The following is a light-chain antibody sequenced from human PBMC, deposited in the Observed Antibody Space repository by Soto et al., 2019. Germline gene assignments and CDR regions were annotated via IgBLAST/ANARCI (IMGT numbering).Light chain of an antibody. V-gene: IGLV2-23*01. CDR1: NSGVVNYED. J-gene: IGLJ1*01. Sequence: QSLLSHPASVSGSPGQSITISCSGINSGVVNYEDVFWYQQFPDKAPKLIIYEGRERPSAVSDRFSGSKSDNAASLTISALQTEDEAEYFCLSYGKVFGTGTKVTVL. CDR2: EGR. CDR3: LSYGKV.